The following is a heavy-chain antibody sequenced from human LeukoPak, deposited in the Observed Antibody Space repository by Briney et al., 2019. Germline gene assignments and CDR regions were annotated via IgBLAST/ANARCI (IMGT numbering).Heavy chain of an antibody. J-gene: IGHJ5*02. CDR2: IYHSGST. Sequence: SETLSLTCTVSGYSISSGYYWGWIRRPPGKELEWIGSIYHSGSTYYNPSLKSRVTISVDTSKNQFSLKLSSVTAADTAVYYCARRSSSGWSDNWFDPWGQGTLVTVSS. CDR1: GYSISSGYY. D-gene: IGHD6-19*01. CDR3: ARRSSSGWSDNWFDP. V-gene: IGHV4-38-2*02.